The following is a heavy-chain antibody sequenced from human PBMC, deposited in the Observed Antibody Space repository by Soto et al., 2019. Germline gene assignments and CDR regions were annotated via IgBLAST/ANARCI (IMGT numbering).Heavy chain of an antibody. V-gene: IGHV3-64D*06. CDR3: VKILQYSYGLPH. CDR2: INSNGGST. CDR1: GFTFSSYA. D-gene: IGHD5-18*01. Sequence: GGSLRLSCSASGFTFSSYAMHWVRQAPGKGLEYVSAINSNGGSTYYADSVKGRFTISRDNSKNTLYLQMSSLRAEDTALYYCVKILQYSYGLPHWGQGTLVTVSS. J-gene: IGHJ4*02.